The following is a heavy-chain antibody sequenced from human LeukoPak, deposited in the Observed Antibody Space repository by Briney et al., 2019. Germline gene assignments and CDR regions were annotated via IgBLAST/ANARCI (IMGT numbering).Heavy chain of an antibody. Sequence: ASVKVSCKASGYTFTSYGISWVRQAPGQGLEWMGWISTYNGSTNYAQKFQGRVVMTTDTFTSTAYMELRSLRSDDTALYYCARVDSSGETLFDYWGQGTLVTVSS. V-gene: IGHV1-18*01. D-gene: IGHD3-22*01. CDR3: ARVDSSGETLFDY. CDR2: ISTYNGST. J-gene: IGHJ4*02. CDR1: GYTFTSYG.